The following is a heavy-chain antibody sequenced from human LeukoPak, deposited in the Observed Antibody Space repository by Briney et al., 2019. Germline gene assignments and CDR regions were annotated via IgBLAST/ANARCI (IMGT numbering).Heavy chain of an antibody. J-gene: IGHJ2*01. CDR3: ARRTYFDL. V-gene: IGHV4-59*08. CDR1: GGSISNYY. CDR2: IYYSGST. Sequence: SETLSLTCAVSGGSISNYYWSWVRQPPGKGLEWIGYIYYSGSTTYNPSLKSRVTISVDTSKNQFSLKLSSVTAADTAVYYCARRTYFDLWGRGTLVTVSS.